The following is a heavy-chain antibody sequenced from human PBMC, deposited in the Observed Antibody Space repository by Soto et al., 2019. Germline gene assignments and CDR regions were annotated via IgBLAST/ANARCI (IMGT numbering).Heavy chain of an antibody. CDR3: AKDLTRQLAYWLDP. Sequence: ASVKVSCKASGFSFTGYYIHWLRQAPGQGLEWMGWINAHSGGTEYAQKFQGRVTLTRDTSIATAYLTLTSLTSDDTALYYCAKDLTRQLAYWLDPWGQGTQVTV. CDR2: INAHSGGT. J-gene: IGHJ5*02. D-gene: IGHD6-6*01. CDR1: GFSFTGYY. V-gene: IGHV1-2*02.